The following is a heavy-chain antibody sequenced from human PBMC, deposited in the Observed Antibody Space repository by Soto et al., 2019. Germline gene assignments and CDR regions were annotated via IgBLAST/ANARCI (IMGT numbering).Heavy chain of an antibody. CDR3: SSQHSSPLPPFVMDV. V-gene: IGHV4-31*03. J-gene: IGHJ6*02. D-gene: IGHD6-13*01. CDR2: IYYSGST. Sequence: QVQLQESGPGLVKPSQTLSLTCTVSGGSISSGGYYWSWIRQHPGKGLEWIGYIYYSGSTYYNPSLKSRVTISVDPSKNQFSLKLRSVTAADTAVYYCSSQHSSPLPPFVMDVWGQGTTVTVSS. CDR1: GGSISSGGYY.